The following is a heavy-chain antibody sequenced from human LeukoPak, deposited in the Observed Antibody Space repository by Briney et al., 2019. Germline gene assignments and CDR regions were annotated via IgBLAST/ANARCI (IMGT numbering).Heavy chain of an antibody. CDR3: ARAARRPDYYYYYMDV. CDR2: ISAYNGNT. V-gene: IGHV1-18*01. CDR1: GYTFTSYG. Sequence: ASVKVSCKASGYTFTSYGISWVRQAPGQGLEWMGWISAYNGNTNYAQKLQGRVTMTTDTSTSTAYMELRSLRSDDTAVYYCARAARRPDYYYYYMDVWGKGTTVTVSS. D-gene: IGHD6-6*01. J-gene: IGHJ6*03.